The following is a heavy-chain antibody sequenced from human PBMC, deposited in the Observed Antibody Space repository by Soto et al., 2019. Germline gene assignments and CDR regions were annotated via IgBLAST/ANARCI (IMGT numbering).Heavy chain of an antibody. D-gene: IGHD2-8*02. Sequence: HPGGSLRLSCAASGFTFTFYAMSWVRQAPGKGLQWVSGITGSGDITYYADSVKDRFTIPRDNSKSTLYLQMNSLRAEDTAVYYCAKDMVHCTGTRCARYFEKWGRGTLVTVSS. CDR2: ITGSGDIT. CDR3: AKDMVHCTGTRCARYFEK. V-gene: IGHV3-23*01. CDR1: GFTFTFYA. J-gene: IGHJ4*02.